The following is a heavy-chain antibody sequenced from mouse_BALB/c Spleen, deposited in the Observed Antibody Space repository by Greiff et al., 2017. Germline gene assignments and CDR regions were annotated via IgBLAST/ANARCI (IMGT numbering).Heavy chain of an antibody. V-gene: IGHV1-9*01. Sequence: QVQLKQSGAELMKPGASVKISCKATGYTFSSYWIEWVKQRPGHGLEWIGEILPGSGSTNYNEKFKGKATFTADTSSNTAYMQLSSLTSEDSAVYYCARSTTGGAMDYWGQGTSVTVSS. CDR1: GYTFSSYW. J-gene: IGHJ4*01. CDR2: ILPGSGST. CDR3: ARSTTGGAMDY. D-gene: IGHD1-1*01.